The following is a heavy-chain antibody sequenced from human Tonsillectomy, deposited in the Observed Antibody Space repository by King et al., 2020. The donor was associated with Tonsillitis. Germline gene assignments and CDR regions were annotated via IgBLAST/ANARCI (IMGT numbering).Heavy chain of an antibody. CDR2: IKSKTDGGTT. D-gene: IGHD1-26*01. J-gene: IGHJ6*03. V-gene: IGHV3-15*07. CDR1: GFTFSNAW. CDR3: STRTRVGGYYYYYMDV. Sequence: VQLVESGGGLVKPGGSLRLSCAASGFTFSNAWMNWVRQAPGKGLEWVGRIKSKTDGGTTDYAAPVKGRFTISRDDSKNTLYLQMNSLKTEDTAVYYCSTRTRVGGYYYYYMDVWGKGTTVTVSS.